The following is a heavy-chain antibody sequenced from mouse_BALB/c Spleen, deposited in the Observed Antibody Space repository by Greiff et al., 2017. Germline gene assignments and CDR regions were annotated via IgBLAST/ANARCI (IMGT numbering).Heavy chain of an antibody. J-gene: IGHJ4*01. V-gene: IGHV14-1*02. CDR3: ASNWDGYAMDY. CDR1: GFNIKDYY. D-gene: IGHD4-1*01. Sequence: VQLKESGAELVRPGALVKLSCKASGFNIKDYYMHWVKQRPEQGLEWIGWIDPENGNTIYDPKFQGKASITADTSSNTAYLQLSSLTSEDTAVYYCASNWDGYAMDYWGQGTSVTVSS. CDR2: IDPENGNT.